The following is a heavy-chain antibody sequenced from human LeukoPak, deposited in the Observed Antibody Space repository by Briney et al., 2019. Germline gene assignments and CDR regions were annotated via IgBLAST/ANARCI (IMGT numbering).Heavy chain of an antibody. CDR2: IYTSGST. V-gene: IGHV4-4*09. CDR1: VGSTSVYT. Sequence: SETLSLTCTVSVGSTSVYTGGGIGHPPGRGLEWFGYIYTSGSTNYNPSLKSRVTISVDTSKNQFSLKLSSVTAADTAVYYCARLIPGQLRNYMDVWGKGTTVTVSS. D-gene: IGHD2-2*01. CDR3: ARLIPGQLRNYMDV. J-gene: IGHJ6*03.